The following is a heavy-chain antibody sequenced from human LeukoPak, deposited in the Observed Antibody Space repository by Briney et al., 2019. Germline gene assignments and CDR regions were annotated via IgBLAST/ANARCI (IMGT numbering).Heavy chain of an antibody. V-gene: IGHV4-30-4*08. CDR1: GGSISSGDYY. J-gene: IGHJ6*03. Sequence: SETLSLTCTVSGGSISSGDYYWSWIRQPPGKGLEWLGYIYYSGSTYYNPSLKSRVTISVDTSKNQFSLKLSSVTAADTAVYYCARDLIDHYYYYYYYMDVWGKGTTVTVSS. D-gene: IGHD2-21*01. CDR3: ARDLIDHYYYYYYYMDV. CDR2: IYYSGST.